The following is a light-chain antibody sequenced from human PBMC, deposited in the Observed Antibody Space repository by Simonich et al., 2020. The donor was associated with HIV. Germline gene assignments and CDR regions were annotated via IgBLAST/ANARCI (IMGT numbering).Light chain of an antibody. CDR2: GAS. CDR1: QRVSSN. V-gene: IGKV3-15*01. J-gene: IGKJ5*01. CDR3: QHYNNWPPIT. Sequence: EIVMTHSPATLSVSPAESAKPAGWARQRVSSNLAWYQQKPGQAPRLIIYGASTRAPGTPARFSGSGSGTEFTLTISSLQSEDFAVYYCQHYNNWPPITFGQGTRLEIK.